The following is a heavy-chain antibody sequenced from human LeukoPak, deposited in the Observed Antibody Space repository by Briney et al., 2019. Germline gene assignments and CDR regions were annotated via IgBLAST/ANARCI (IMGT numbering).Heavy chain of an antibody. CDR1: GFTFSSYG. CDR3: AELGITMIGGV. D-gene: IGHD3-10*02. V-gene: IGHV3-30*19. J-gene: IGHJ6*04. CDR2: ISYDGSNE. Sequence: GGSLRLSCAASGFTFSSYGMHWVRQAPGKGLEWVAIISYDGSNEYYADSVKGRFTISRDNSKNTLYLQMNSLRAADTAVYYCAELGITMIGGVWGKGTTVTISS.